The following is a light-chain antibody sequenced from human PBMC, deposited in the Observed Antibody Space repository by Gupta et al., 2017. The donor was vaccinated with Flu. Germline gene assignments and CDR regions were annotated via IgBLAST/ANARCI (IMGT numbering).Light chain of an antibody. CDR1: QSLLHSDGKTY. CDR3: MQSIQLPLT. V-gene: IGKV2D-29*01. Sequence: DIVMTQIPLALYVTPVQPASISCKSSQSLLHSDGKTYLYWYLHKPCQPPQLLIYEVSNRFSGVPDRFRGSGSGADFTLKITRVEAEYAGVYYCMQSIQLPLTFGGGTKVEIK. J-gene: IGKJ4*01. CDR2: EVS.